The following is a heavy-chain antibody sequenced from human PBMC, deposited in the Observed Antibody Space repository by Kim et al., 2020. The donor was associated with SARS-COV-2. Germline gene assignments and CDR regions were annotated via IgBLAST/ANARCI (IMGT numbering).Heavy chain of an antibody. J-gene: IGHJ4*02. CDR2: ISSSSSTI. Sequence: GGSLRLSCAASGFTFSSYSMNWVRQAPGKGLEWVSYISSSSSTIYYADSVKGRFTISRDNAKNSLYLQMNSLRDEDTAVYYCARDTRTLTYYDILTGYFDYWGQGTLVTVSS. CDR3: ARDTRTLTYYDILTGYFDY. V-gene: IGHV3-48*02. D-gene: IGHD3-9*01. CDR1: GFTFSSYS.